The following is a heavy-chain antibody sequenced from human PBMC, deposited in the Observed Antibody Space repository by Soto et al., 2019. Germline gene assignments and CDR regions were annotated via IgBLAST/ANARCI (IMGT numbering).Heavy chain of an antibody. CDR1: GGLFSSYA. Sequence: QEQLVQSGAEVKKPGSSVKVSCKVTGGLFSSYAISWVRQAPGQGLEWRGGIIPVFGTTYYAHKFQDRVTITADESTNTAYMELCSLRSEDTAMYYCARGGSGYVWFNEFWGQGSLVTVSS. CDR2: IIPVFGTT. J-gene: IGHJ4*02. CDR3: ARGGSGYVWFNEF. V-gene: IGHV1-69*01. D-gene: IGHD3-22*01.